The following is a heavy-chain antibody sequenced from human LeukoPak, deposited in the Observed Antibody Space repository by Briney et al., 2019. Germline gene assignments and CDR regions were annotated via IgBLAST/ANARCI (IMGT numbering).Heavy chain of an antibody. V-gene: IGHV3-11*06. J-gene: IGHJ4*02. CDR1: GFTFSDYY. CDR3: ARGTPWWEQQLVMYFDY. CDR2: ISSSSSYT. D-gene: IGHD6-13*01. Sequence: PGGSLRLSCAASGFTFSDYYMSWIRQAPGKGLEWVSYISSSSSYTNYADSVKGRFTISRDNAKNSLYLQMNSLRAEDTAVYYCARGTPWWEQQLVMYFDYWGQGTLVTVSS.